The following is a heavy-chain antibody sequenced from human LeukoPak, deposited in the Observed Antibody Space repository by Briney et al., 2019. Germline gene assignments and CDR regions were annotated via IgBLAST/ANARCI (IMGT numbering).Heavy chain of an antibody. CDR2: IRFDGSTK. J-gene: IGHJ4*02. V-gene: IGHV3-30*02. CDR1: GFTFSSYG. CDR3: AKSSYCSSTSCHLPLDY. Sequence: PGGSLRLSCAASGFTFSSYGMHWVRQAPGKGLEWVAFIRFDGSTKYYADSVKGRYTISRDNSENTLYLQMNSLRAEDTAVYYCAKSSYCSSTSCHLPLDYWGQGTLVSVSS. D-gene: IGHD2-2*01.